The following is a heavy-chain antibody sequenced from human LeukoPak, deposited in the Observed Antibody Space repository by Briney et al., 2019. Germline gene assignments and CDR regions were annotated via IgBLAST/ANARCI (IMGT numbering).Heavy chain of an antibody. CDR1: GGSINNYY. V-gene: IGHV4-59*01. J-gene: IGHJ4*02. D-gene: IGHD2-2*01. CDR2: IYYSGST. CDR3: ARYCSSTSCTTNHFDY. Sequence: PSETLSLTCTVSGGSINNYYWSWIRQPPGKGLEWIGYIYYSGSTNYNPSLKSRVTISVDTSKNQFSLKLSSVTAADTAVYYCARYCSSTSCTTNHFDYWGQGTLVTVSS.